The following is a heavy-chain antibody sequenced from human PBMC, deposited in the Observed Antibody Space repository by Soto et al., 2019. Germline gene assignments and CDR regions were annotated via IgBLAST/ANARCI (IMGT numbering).Heavy chain of an antibody. CDR1: GFTFSSYS. Sequence: GGSLRLSCAASGFTFSSYSMNWVRQAPVKGLEWVSSISSSSSYIYYADSVKGRFTISRDNAKNSLYLQMNSLRAEDTAVYYCARDPGTIVVVVAATPDYWGQGTLVTVSS. D-gene: IGHD2-15*01. CDR2: ISSSSSYI. CDR3: ARDPGTIVVVVAATPDY. V-gene: IGHV3-21*01. J-gene: IGHJ4*02.